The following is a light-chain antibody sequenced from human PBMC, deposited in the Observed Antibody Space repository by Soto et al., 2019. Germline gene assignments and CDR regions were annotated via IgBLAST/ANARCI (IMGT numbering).Light chain of an antibody. Sequence: DIQMTQSPSSLSASLGDRGTITCRASQNIDNYLNWYQHKPGEAPKLLIYASSTLQSGVPARFSGSGSGTEFTLTISTLQAEDFATYFCQESYSSPAVSFGGGTRWIS. J-gene: IGKJ4*01. V-gene: IGKV1-39*01. CDR3: QESYSSPAVS. CDR2: ASS. CDR1: QNIDNY.